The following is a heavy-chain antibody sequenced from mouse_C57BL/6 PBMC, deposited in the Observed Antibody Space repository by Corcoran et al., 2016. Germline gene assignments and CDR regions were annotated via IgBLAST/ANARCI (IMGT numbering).Heavy chain of an antibody. CDR1: GYTFTDYY. CDR3: ARGGYSNYALFDV. V-gene: IGHV1-26*01. D-gene: IGHD2-5*01. J-gene: IGHJ1*03. CDR2: INPNNGGT. Sequence: EVQLQQSGPELVKPGASVKISCKASGYTFTDYYMNWVKQSHGKSLEWIGDINPNNGGTSYNQKFKGKATLTVDKSSSTAYMELRSLTSEDSAVYYCARGGYSNYALFDVWGTGTTVTVSS.